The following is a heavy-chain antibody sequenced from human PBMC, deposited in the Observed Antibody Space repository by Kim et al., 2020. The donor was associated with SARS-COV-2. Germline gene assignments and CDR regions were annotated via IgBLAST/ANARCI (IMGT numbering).Heavy chain of an antibody. CDR1: GYSISSTYSINSDYF. D-gene: IGHD3-10*01. Sequence: SETLSLTCTVSGYSISSTYSINSDYFWGWIRQPPGKGLGWIATIYHNGSTYYNPSLKSRATISLDTSKNRFSLKLNSVTAADTAVYYCARDYGANFGEFYFDFWGQGTLVTVSS. V-gene: IGHV4-38-2*02. CDR3: ARDYGANFGEFYFDF. CDR2: IYHNGST. J-gene: IGHJ4*02.